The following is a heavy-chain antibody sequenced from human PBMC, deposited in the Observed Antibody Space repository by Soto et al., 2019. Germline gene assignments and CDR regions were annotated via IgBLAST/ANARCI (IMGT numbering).Heavy chain of an antibody. CDR3: AKGYGSGSYSHYGMDV. V-gene: IGHV4-4*02. J-gene: IGHJ6*02. CDR1: GGSFSSGLW. Sequence: QVQLQESGPGLVKPSETLSLTGTVSGGSFSSGLWWSWVRQTPGKGLVGIGEIYQTGSTNYNPSLRSRVIISLDKSNNQFSLNVNSVSAADMAVYYCAKGYGSGSYSHYGMDVWGQGTTVTVSS. D-gene: IGHD3-10*01. CDR2: IYQTGST.